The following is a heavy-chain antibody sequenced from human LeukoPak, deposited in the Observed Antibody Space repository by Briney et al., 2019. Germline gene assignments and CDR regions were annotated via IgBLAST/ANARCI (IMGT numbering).Heavy chain of an antibody. CDR1: GFTFSSYA. D-gene: IGHD6-13*01. V-gene: IGHV3-23*01. CDR3: ARPLPSSSSSWYELSYGMDV. J-gene: IGHJ6*02. Sequence: GGSLRLSCAASGFTFSSYAMSWVRQAPGKGLEWVSAISGSGGSTYYADSVKGRFTISRDNAKNSLYLQMNSLRAEDTAVYYCARPLPSSSSSWYELSYGMDVWGQGTTVTVSS. CDR2: ISGSGGST.